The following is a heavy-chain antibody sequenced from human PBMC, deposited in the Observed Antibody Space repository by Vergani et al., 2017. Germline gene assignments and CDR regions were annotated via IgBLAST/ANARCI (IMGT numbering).Heavy chain of an antibody. CDR3: AKSGRIAAAGSRNWFDP. CDR2: ISGSGGST. V-gene: IGHV3-23*01. J-gene: IGHJ5*02. Sequence: EVQLLESGGGLVQPGGSLRLSCAASGFTFSSYAMSWVRQAPGKGLEWVSAISGSGGSTYYADSVKGRFTISRDNAKNKLYLQMNRLRAEDTAVYYCAKSGRIAAAGSRNWFDPWGQGTLVTVSS. D-gene: IGHD6-13*01. CDR1: GFTFSSYA.